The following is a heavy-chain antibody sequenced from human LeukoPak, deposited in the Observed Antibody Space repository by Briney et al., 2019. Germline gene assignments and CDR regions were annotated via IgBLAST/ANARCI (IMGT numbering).Heavy chain of an antibody. D-gene: IGHD3-10*01. CDR3: ARDLGVVRGAITPDY. V-gene: IGHV3-48*01. Sequence: PGGSVTLSCAASGFTFSTYGMNWLRQAPGGGLAWVSYISSSSSAIDYADSVKGRFTISRDNANNSLYLQMNSLRAEDTAVYYCARDLGVVRGAITPDYWGQGTLVTVSS. CDR1: GFTFSTYG. CDR2: ISSSSSAI. J-gene: IGHJ4*02.